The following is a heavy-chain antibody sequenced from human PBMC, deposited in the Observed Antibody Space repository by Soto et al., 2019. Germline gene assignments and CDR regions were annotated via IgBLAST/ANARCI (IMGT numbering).Heavy chain of an antibody. D-gene: IGHD3-10*01. V-gene: IGHV3-23*01. CDR2: ISGSGGST. CDR3: AKVLGVPLLWFGESDPPEYFDY. Sequence: PGGSLRLSCAASGFTFSSYAMSWVRQAPGKGLEWVSAISGSGGSTYYADSVKGRFTISRDNSKNTLYLQMNSLRAEDTAVYYCAKVLGVPLLWFGESDPPEYFDYWGQGTLVTVSS. J-gene: IGHJ4*02. CDR1: GFTFSSYA.